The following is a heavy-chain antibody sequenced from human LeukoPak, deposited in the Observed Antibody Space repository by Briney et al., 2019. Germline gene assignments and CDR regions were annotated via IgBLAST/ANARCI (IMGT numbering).Heavy chain of an antibody. D-gene: IGHD2-2*01. J-gene: IGHJ6*03. CDR1: GYTFTSYD. CDR3: ARGSSYYYYYYYMDV. CDR2: MNPNSGNT. Sequence: ASVKVSCKASGYTFTSYDINWVRQATGQGLEWMGWMNPNSGNTGYAQKFQGRVTMTRNTSISTAYMELSSLRSEDTAVYYCARGSSYYYYYYYMDVWGKGTTVTVSS. V-gene: IGHV1-8*01.